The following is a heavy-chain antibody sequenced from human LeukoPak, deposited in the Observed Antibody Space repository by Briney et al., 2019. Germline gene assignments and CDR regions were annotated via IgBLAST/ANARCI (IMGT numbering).Heavy chain of an antibody. V-gene: IGHV3-15*01. Sequence: GGSLRLSCAASGFTFSNAWMSWVRQAPGKGLEWVGRIKSKTDGGTTDYAAPVKGRFTISRDNAKNSLYLQMNSLRADDTAVYYCATESVEMATIPLGYWGQGTLVTVSS. CDR2: IKSKTDGGTT. D-gene: IGHD5-24*01. CDR1: GFTFSNAW. CDR3: ATESVEMATIPLGY. J-gene: IGHJ4*02.